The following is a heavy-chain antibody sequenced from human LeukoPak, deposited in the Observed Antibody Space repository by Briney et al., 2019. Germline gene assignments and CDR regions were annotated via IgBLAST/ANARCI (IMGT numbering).Heavy chain of an antibody. Sequence: SGTLSLTCAVSGGSISSSNWWSWVRQPPGKGLEWIGEIYHSGSTNYNPSLKSRVTISVDKSKNQFSLKLSSVTAADTAVYYCARQRPYYGSGSYFDYWGQGTLVTVSS. CDR3: ARQRPYYGSGSYFDY. V-gene: IGHV4-4*02. D-gene: IGHD3-10*01. J-gene: IGHJ4*02. CDR2: IYHSGST. CDR1: GGSISSSNW.